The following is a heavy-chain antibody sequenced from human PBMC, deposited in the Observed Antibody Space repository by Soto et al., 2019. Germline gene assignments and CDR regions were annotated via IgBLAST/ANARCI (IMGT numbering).Heavy chain of an antibody. D-gene: IGHD2-15*01. CDR2: ISSSGSTI. J-gene: IGHJ5*02. CDR1: GFTFSDYY. CDR3: ARDLVAATLINWFDP. V-gene: IGHV3-11*01. Sequence: GGSLRLSCAASGFTFSDYYMSWIRQAPGKGLEWVSYISSSGSTIYYADSVRGRFTISRDNAKNSLYLQMNSLRAEDTAVYYCARDLVAATLINWFDPWGQGTLVTV.